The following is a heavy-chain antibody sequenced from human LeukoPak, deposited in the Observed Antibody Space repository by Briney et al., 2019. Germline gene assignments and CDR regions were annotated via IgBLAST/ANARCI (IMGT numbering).Heavy chain of an antibody. V-gene: IGHV3-48*04. CDR1: GFTFSNYG. Sequence: GGSLRLSCAASGFTFSNYGMHWVRQAPGKGLEWVSYISSSGSTKYYADSVKGRFTISRDNAKNTLYLQMNSLRAEDTAVYYCARDNEYCTGGTCRLDYWGQGALVTVSS. D-gene: IGHD2-15*01. CDR2: ISSSGSTK. J-gene: IGHJ4*02. CDR3: ARDNEYCTGGTCRLDY.